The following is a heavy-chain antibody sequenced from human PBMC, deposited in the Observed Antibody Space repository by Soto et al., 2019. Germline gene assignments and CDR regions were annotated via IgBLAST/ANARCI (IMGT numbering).Heavy chain of an antibody. Sequence: PGGSLRLPCAASGFILDDHAMHWVRQPPGQGLEWVSGINWSSYRLAYADAVKGRFTISRDNAKNSLYLQMNDLRVEDTALYYCSKVVVPATQPRYYYYGMDIWGQGTTVTVSS. CDR3: SKVVVPATQPRYYYYGMDI. J-gene: IGHJ6*02. CDR1: GFILDDHA. V-gene: IGHV3-9*01. CDR2: INWSSYRL. D-gene: IGHD2-15*01.